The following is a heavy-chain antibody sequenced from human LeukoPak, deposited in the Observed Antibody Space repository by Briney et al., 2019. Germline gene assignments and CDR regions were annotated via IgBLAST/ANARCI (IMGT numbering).Heavy chain of an antibody. CDR3: ARACQPLWVLSFPDY. J-gene: IGHJ4*02. D-gene: IGHD3-16*02. CDR1: GYTFTSCA. Sequence: ASVKVSCKASGYTFTSCAMNWVRQAPGQGLEWMAWINPNTGNTTYAQAFTGRFVFSMDTSVNTAYLQISRLKAEDTAVYYCARACQPLWVLSFPDYWGQGTLVTVSS. CDR2: INPNTGNT. V-gene: IGHV7-4-1*02.